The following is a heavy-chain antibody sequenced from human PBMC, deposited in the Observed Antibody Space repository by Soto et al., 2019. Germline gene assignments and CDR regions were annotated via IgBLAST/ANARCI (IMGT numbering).Heavy chain of an antibody. V-gene: IGHV1-18*01. D-gene: IGHD4-17*01. CDR1: GYTFTGYG. CDR3: ARAPVTMQYYYYYMDV. CDR2: ISAYNGNT. Sequence: ASVKVSCKASGYTFTGYGISWVRQAPGQGLEWMGWISAYNGNTNYAQKLQGRVTMTTDTSTSTAYMELRSLRSDDTAVYYCARAPVTMQYYYYYMDVWGKGTTVTVSS. J-gene: IGHJ6*03.